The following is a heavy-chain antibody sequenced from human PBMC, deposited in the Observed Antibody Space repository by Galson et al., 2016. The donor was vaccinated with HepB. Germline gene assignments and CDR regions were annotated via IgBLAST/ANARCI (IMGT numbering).Heavy chain of an antibody. CDR1: GFTFSRYW. CDR3: ARLCYNTCPTDY. J-gene: IGHJ4*02. CDR2: INPDGTTT. V-gene: IGHV3-74*01. Sequence: SLRLSCAASGFTFSRYWMHWVRQAPGKGLMWVSRINPDGTTTAYADSVKGRFTISRDNAKNTLYLEMNSLRPEDTAVYYCARLCYNTCPTDYWGQGTLVTVSS. D-gene: IGHD1-1*01.